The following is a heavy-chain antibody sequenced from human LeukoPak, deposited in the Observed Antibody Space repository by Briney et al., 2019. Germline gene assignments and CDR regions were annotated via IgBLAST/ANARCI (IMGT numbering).Heavy chain of an antibody. CDR3: ARVGSLWFGESVLNWFDP. D-gene: IGHD3-10*01. J-gene: IGHJ5*02. V-gene: IGHV1-2*06. Sequence: ASVKVSCKASGYTFTGYYMHWVRQAPGQGLEWMGRINPNSGGTNYAQKFQGRVTMTRDTSISTAYMELRSLRSDDAAVYYCARVGSLWFGESVLNWFDPWGQGTLVTVSS. CDR1: GYTFTGYY. CDR2: INPNSGGT.